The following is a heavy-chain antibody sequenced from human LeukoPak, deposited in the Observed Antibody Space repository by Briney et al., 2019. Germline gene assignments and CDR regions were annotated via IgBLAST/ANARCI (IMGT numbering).Heavy chain of an antibody. J-gene: IGHJ6*02. Sequence: SDDGYGTYYADSVKGRFTISRDNSKNTLYLQMNSLRAEDTAVYYCAKDPWLVHYYYYCGMDVWGQGTTVTVSS. V-gene: IGHV3-23*01. CDR3: AKDPWLVHYYYYCGMDV. D-gene: IGHD6-19*01. CDR2: SDDGYGT.